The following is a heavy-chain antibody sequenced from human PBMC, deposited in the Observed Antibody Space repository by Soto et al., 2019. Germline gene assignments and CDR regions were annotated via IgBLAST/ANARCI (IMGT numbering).Heavy chain of an antibody. Sequence: QVQLQESGPGLVKPSQTLSLTCTVSGGSISSGGYYWSWIRQHPGKGLEWIGYIYYSGSTYYNPSLKSRVTISVDTSKNQFSLKLSSVTAADTAVYYCARSHSYYDSSGYQTTLLDYWGQGTLVTVSS. CDR1: GGSISSGGYY. J-gene: IGHJ4*02. CDR2: IYYSGST. CDR3: ARSHSYYDSSGYQTTLLDY. V-gene: IGHV4-31*03. D-gene: IGHD3-22*01.